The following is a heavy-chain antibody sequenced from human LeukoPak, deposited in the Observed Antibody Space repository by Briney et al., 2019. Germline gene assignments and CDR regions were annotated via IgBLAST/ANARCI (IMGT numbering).Heavy chain of an antibody. CDR1: GYTFTGYY. D-gene: IGHD2-21*02. CDR3: ARDGVFRFEVGDVYYYYMDV. Sequence: ASVKVSCKASGYTFTGYYMHWVRQAPGQGLEWMGWINPNSGGTNYAQKFQGRVTMTRDTSNNTVYMDLTGLIFDDTAMYYCARDGVFRFEVGDVYYYYMDVWGKGTTVIISS. CDR2: INPNSGGT. V-gene: IGHV1-2*02. J-gene: IGHJ6*03.